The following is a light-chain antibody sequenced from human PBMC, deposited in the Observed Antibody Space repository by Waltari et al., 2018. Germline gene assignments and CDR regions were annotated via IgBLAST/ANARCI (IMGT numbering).Light chain of an antibody. CDR2: DVS. Sequence: QSALTQPRSVSGSPGQSITISCTGTSSDVGGYNYVSWYQQHPSKAPKLMIYDVSYRPSGVPDRFSGSKSGNTASLTISGLQAEDEADYHCCSYAGSYTVLFGGGTKLTVL. J-gene: IGLJ2*01. V-gene: IGLV2-11*01. CDR3: CSYAGSYTVL. CDR1: SSDVGGYNY.